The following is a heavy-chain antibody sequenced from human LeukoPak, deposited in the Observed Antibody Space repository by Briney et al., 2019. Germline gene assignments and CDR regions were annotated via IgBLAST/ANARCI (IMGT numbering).Heavy chain of an antibody. V-gene: IGHV1-3*01. D-gene: IGHD6-19*01. CDR3: ARGSGWSDYYAMDV. Sequence: ASVKVSCKASGHIFANYGMHWVRQAPGQGLEWMGWINAGEGKTKYLQKFQDRVSISRVTSASTAYMELSSLRSEDTAVYYRARGSGWSDYYAMDVWGQGTTVIVSS. CDR2: INAGEGKT. CDR1: GHIFANYG. J-gene: IGHJ6*02.